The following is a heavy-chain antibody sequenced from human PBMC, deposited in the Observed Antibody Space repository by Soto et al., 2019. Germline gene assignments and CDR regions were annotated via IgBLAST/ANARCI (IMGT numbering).Heavy chain of an antibody. CDR2: IDWDDDK. Sequence: SGPTLVNPTQTLTLTCTFSGFSLSTSGMCVSWIRQPPGKALEWLALIDWDDDKYYSTSLKTRLTISKDTSKNQVVLTMTNMDPVDTATYYCARGYRLYGSSWRSDAFAIGGQGKLVTASS. CDR1: GFSLSTSGMC. J-gene: IGHJ3*02. V-gene: IGHV2-70*01. CDR3: ARGYRLYGSSWRSDAFAI. D-gene: IGHD6-13*01.